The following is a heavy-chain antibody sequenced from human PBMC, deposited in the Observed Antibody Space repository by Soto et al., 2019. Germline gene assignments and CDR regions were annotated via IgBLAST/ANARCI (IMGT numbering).Heavy chain of an antibody. CDR1: GYTFTSYG. Sequence: QVQLVQSGAEVKKPGASVKVSCKASGYTFTSYGISWVRQAPGQGLEWMGWISAYNGNTKYAQKLQGRVTMTTDTSTSTAYMELRSLRSDDTAVYYCAFHSGSWPPYYYGMDVWGQGTTVTVSS. CDR2: ISAYNGNT. J-gene: IGHJ6*02. CDR3: AFHSGSWPPYYYGMDV. D-gene: IGHD3-10*01. V-gene: IGHV1-18*01.